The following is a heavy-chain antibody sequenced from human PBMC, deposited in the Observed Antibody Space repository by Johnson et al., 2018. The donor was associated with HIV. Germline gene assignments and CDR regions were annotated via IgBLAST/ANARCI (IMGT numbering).Heavy chain of an antibody. CDR1: GFTFSSYA. Sequence: QVQLVESGGGVVQPGRSLRLSCAASGFTFSSYAMHWVRQAPGKGLDWVAVISYDGSNKYYADSVKGRFTISRDNSKNTLYLQMNSLKTEDTAVYYCARGPKNPGLDAFDIWGQGTVVTVSS. CDR3: ARGPKNPGLDAFDI. CDR2: ISYDGSNK. J-gene: IGHJ3*02. D-gene: IGHD1-14*01. V-gene: IGHV3-30-3*01.